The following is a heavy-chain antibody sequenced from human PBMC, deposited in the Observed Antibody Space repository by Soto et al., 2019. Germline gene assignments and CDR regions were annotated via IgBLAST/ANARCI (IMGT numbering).Heavy chain of an antibody. CDR3: ARHRGVGYTVTTFDY. Sequence: QLQLQESGPGLVKPSETLSLTCTVSGGSISSSSYYWGWIRQPPGKGLEWIGSIYYSGSTYYNPSLKSRVTISVDTSKNQFSLKLSSVTAADTAVYYCARHRGVGYTVTTFDYWGQGTLVTVSS. CDR1: GGSISSSSYY. D-gene: IGHD4-17*01. V-gene: IGHV4-39*01. CDR2: IYYSGST. J-gene: IGHJ4*02.